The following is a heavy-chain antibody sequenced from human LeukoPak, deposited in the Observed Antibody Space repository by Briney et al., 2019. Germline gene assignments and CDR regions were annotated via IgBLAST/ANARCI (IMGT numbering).Heavy chain of an antibody. V-gene: IGHV3-74*01. D-gene: IGHD4-17*01. J-gene: IGHJ6*02. CDR1: GFTFSSYW. CDR2: INSDGSST. Sequence: GGSLRLSCAASGFTFSSYWMHWVRQAPGKGLVWVSRINSDGSSTSYADSVKGRFAISRDNAKNTLYLQMNSLRAEDTAVYYCAKPPGGDYALGYYYYGMDVWGQGTTVTVSS. CDR3: AKPPGGDYALGYYYYGMDV.